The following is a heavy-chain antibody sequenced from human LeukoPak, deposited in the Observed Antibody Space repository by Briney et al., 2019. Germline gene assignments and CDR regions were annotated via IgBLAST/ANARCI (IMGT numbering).Heavy chain of an antibody. J-gene: IGHJ6*03. D-gene: IGHD6-13*01. CDR2: IYTSGST. Sequence: SETLSLTCTVSGGSISSYYWSWIRQPAGKGLEWIGRIYTSGSTNYNPSLKSRVTMSVDTSKNQFSLKLSSVTAADTAVYYCARDLRQELVSGYYYYMEVWGKGTTVTVSS. CDR1: GGSISSYY. CDR3: ARDLRQELVSGYYYYMEV. V-gene: IGHV4-4*07.